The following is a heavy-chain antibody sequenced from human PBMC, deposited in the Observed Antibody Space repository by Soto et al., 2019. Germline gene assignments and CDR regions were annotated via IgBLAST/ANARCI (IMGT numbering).Heavy chain of an antibody. Sequence: SETLSLTCSVSGDYIHVGGYYWTWIRQRPGKGPEWMGYIYYTGKTYYNPSLESRLTMSVDRSKNQFSLRLTSVTAADTAVYFCGRDLTSNANCIDPWGQGTLVTVSS. J-gene: IGHJ5*02. CDR2: IYYTGKT. CDR3: GRDLTSNANCIDP. V-gene: IGHV4-30-4*01. CDR1: GDYIHVGGYY. D-gene: IGHD2-2*01.